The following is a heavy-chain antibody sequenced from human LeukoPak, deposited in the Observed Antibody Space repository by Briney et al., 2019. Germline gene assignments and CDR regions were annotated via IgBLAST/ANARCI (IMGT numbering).Heavy chain of an antibody. CDR2: IYYSGNT. J-gene: IGHJ6*02. Sequence: SETLSLSCTVSGGSTSSAGYYWSWIRQHPGKGLEWIGYIYYSGNTYYTPSLGSRVTISVDTSKNQFSLKVSSVTAADTAVYYCARQEGSSSSSYYYYNIDVWGQGTTVTVSS. CDR3: ARQEGSSSSSYYYYNIDV. V-gene: IGHV4-39*01. CDR1: GGSTSSAGYY. D-gene: IGHD6-6*01.